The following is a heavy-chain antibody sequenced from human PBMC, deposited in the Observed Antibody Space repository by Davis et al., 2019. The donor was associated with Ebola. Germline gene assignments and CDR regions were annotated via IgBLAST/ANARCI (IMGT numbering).Heavy chain of an antibody. Sequence: PGGSLRLSCAVSGGAISTTNWWPWVRQAPGKGLEWIGEIYHTGKTNSNPSLKSRLTISLDRSKTQFSLKLASVTAADTAVYYCAASTYGLIVLGAFDYWGQGVLVTVSS. CDR2: IYHTGKT. D-gene: IGHD1-26*01. CDR1: GGAISTTNW. CDR3: AASTYGLIVLGAFDY. V-gene: IGHV4-4*02. J-gene: IGHJ4*02.